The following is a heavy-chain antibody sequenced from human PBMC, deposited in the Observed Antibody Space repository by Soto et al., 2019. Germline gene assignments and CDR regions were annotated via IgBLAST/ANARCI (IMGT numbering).Heavy chain of an antibody. CDR1: GYTFTANY. D-gene: IGHD1-1*01. CDR3: ARRTGNSWFDP. Sequence: ASVKVSCKASGYTFTANYIHWVRQAPGQGLEWMGWINSNSGGTKYAQNFQGRVTLTRDTSISTVYMDLSRLISDDTAVYYCARRTGNSWFDPWGQGTLVTVSS. V-gene: IGHV1-2*02. J-gene: IGHJ5*02. CDR2: INSNSGGT.